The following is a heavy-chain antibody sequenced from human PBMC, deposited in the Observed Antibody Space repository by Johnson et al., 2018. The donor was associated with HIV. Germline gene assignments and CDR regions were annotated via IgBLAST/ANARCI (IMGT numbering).Heavy chain of an antibody. CDR2: ISSDGSST. CDR3: ARPIARGASDI. Sequence: EVQVVESGGGLVQPGGSLILSCAASGFTFSSYWMHWVRQAPGKGLVWVSRISSDGSSTYYADSVKGRFTISRDNAKNTLYLQMNSLRAEDTAVYYCARPIARGASDIWGQGTMVTVSS. CDR1: GFTFSSYW. J-gene: IGHJ3*02. V-gene: IGHV3-74*02. D-gene: IGHD3-10*01.